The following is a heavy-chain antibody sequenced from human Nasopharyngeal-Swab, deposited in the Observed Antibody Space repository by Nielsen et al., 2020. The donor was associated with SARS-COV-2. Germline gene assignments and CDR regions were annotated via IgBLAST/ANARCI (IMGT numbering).Heavy chain of an antibody. CDR3: ARIRRQQLANGVGWFDP. D-gene: IGHD6-13*01. CDR1: GFSLSTGGMC. Sequence: SGPTLVKPTQTLTLTCTFSGFSLSTGGMCVSWIRQPPGKALEWLALIDWDDDKYYSTSLKTRLTISKDTSKNQVVLTMTNMDPVDTATYYCARIRRQQLANGVGWFDPWGQGTLVTVSS. CDR2: IDWDDDK. V-gene: IGHV2-70*01. J-gene: IGHJ5*02.